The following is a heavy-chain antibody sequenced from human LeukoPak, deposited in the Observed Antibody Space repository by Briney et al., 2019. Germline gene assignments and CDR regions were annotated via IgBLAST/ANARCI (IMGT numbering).Heavy chain of an antibody. J-gene: IGHJ6*03. V-gene: IGHV1-18*01. CDR1: GYTFTSFG. Sequence: GASVKVSCKASGYTFTSFGISWVRQAPGQGLEWMGWISAYNGDTNYAHNLQGRVTMTTDTSTSTAYMELRSLRSDDTAVYYCARVLRGYSYGQHYYYYYYMDVWGKGTTVTISS. D-gene: IGHD5-18*01. CDR2: ISAYNGDT. CDR3: ARVLRGYSYGQHYYYYYYMDV.